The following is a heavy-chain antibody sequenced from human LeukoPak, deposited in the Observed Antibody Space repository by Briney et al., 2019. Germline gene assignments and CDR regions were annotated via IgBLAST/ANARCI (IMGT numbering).Heavy chain of an antibody. V-gene: IGHV4-30-2*01. CDR2: IYHSGST. D-gene: IGHD3-22*01. CDR3: ARVDSSGYYAFDI. J-gene: IGHJ3*02. Sequence: SETLSLTCTVSGGSVSSGSYYWSWIRQPPGKGLEWIGYIYHSGSTYYNPSLKSRVTISVDRSKNQFSLKLSSVTAADTAVYYCARVDSSGYYAFDIWGQGTMVTVSS. CDR1: GGSVSSGSYY.